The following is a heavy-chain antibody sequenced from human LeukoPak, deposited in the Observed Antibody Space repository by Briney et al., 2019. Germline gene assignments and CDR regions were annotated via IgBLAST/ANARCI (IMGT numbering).Heavy chain of an antibody. J-gene: IGHJ6*02. CDR1: GGSISSSSYY. D-gene: IGHD3-22*01. Sequence: SETLSLTCTVSGGSISSSSYYWGWIRQPPGKGLEWIGSIYYSGSTYYNPSLESRVTISVDTSKSHFSLKLSSVTAADTAVYYCARAEYYYDSSTYNYHYHGMDVWGQGTTVTVSS. V-gene: IGHV4-39*07. CDR2: IYYSGST. CDR3: ARAEYYYDSSTYNYHYHGMDV.